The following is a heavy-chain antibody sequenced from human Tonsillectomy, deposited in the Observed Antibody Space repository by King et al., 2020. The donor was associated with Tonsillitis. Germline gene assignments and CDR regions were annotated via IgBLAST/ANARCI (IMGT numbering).Heavy chain of an antibody. V-gene: IGHV3-9*01. D-gene: IGHD4-17*01. Sequence: VQLVESGGGLVQPGRSLRLSCAASGFTFDDYAMHWVRQAPGKGLEWVSGISWNSGSIGYADSVKGRFTISRDNAKNSLYLQMNSRRGEDTALYYCVKDMEATVTTHVYQFYYGMDVWGQGTTVTVSS. J-gene: IGHJ6*02. CDR1: GFTFDDYA. CDR2: ISWNSGSI. CDR3: VKDMEATVTTHVYQFYYGMDV.